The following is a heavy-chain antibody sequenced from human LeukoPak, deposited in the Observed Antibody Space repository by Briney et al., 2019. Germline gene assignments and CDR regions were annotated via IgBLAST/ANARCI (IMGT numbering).Heavy chain of an antibody. CDR2: IYYSGST. CDR3: ARDRFDMDV. V-gene: IGHV4-59*12. CDR1: GGSISNYY. D-gene: IGHD3-16*01. Sequence: SETLSLTCTVSGGSISNYYWSWLRQPPGKELEWIGYIYYSGSTNYNPSLKSRVTISVDTSKNQFSLKLSSVTAADTAVYYCARDRFDMDVWGKGTTVTVSS. J-gene: IGHJ6*03.